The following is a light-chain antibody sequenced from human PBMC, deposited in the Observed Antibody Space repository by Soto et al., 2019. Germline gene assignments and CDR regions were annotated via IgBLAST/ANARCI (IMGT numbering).Light chain of an antibody. J-gene: IGKJ5*01. Sequence: EIVMTQSPATLSVSPGERANLSCRASRNVGSKLAWYQQKPGHAPSLLIYGASNRATGIPGRFSGSGSGTDFTLTISRLEPEDYAVYYCQQYKSWPPITFGQGTRLEIK. CDR1: RNVGSK. V-gene: IGKV3D-15*01. CDR2: GAS. CDR3: QQYKSWPPIT.